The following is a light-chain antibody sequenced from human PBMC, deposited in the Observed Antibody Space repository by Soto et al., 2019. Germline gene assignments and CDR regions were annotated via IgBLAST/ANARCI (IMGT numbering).Light chain of an antibody. J-gene: IGLJ1*01. Sequence: QSALTQPPSASGTPGQRVSISCSGSSSNIGSKYVYWYQQLPGTAPKLLIYRNNQRPSGVPDRFSVSKSGTSASLAISGLRSEDEADYYCAAWDDSLTGQVFGTGTQLTVL. V-gene: IGLV1-47*01. CDR2: RNN. CDR1: SSNIGSKY. CDR3: AAWDDSLTGQV.